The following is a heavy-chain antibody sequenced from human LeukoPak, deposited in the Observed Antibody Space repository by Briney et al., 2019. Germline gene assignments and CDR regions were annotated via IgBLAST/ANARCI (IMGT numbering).Heavy chain of an antibody. J-gene: IGHJ5*02. CDR2: ISSSSSYI. CDR1: GFTFSSYS. CDR3: ASGGITVTGSEH. Sequence: GGSLRLSCAASGFTFSSYSMNWVRQAPGKGLEWVSSISSSSSYIYYADSVKGRFTISRDNAKNSLYLQMNSLRAEDTAVYYCASGGITVTGSEHWGQGTLVTVSS. V-gene: IGHV3-21*01. D-gene: IGHD4-17*01.